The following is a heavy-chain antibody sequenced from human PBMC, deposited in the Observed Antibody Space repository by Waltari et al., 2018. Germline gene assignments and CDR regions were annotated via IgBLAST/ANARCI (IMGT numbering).Heavy chain of an antibody. J-gene: IGHJ3*02. Sequence: QVQLQESGPGLVKPSQTLSLTCTVSGGSISSGGYYWSWIRQHPGKGLEWIGYIYYSGSTYYNPSLKSRVTISVDTSKNQFSLKLSSVTAADTAVYYCARGIPTDYYDSSGYYDAFDIWGQGTMVTVSS. CDR2: IYYSGST. V-gene: IGHV4-31*03. D-gene: IGHD3-22*01. CDR3: ARGIPTDYYDSSGYYDAFDI. CDR1: GGSISSGGYY.